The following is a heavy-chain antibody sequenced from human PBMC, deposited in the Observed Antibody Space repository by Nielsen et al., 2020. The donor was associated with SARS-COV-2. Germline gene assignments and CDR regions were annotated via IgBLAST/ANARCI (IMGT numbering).Heavy chain of an antibody. CDR3: ARGWLRGYFDL. D-gene: IGHD5-12*01. CDR1: GDSVSRAIG. J-gene: IGHJ4*02. V-gene: IGHV6-1*01. CDR2: TYYRSKWYN. Sequence: SQTLSLTCAISGDSVSRAIGWNWIRQSPSRGLEWLGRTYYRSKWYNDYAVSVRSRMTINPDTSKNQFSLQLSSVTPEDTAVYYCARGWLRGYFDLWGQGTLVTVSS.